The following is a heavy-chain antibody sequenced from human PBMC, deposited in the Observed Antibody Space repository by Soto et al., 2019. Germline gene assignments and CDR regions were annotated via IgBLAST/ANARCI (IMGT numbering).Heavy chain of an antibody. V-gene: IGHV3-23*01. CDR2: SSGSGGST. Sequence: PVGPLRVSWSASGLSFGSYGRSWVHQAQGKGLEWVSASSGSGGSTYYADSVKGRFTISRDNSKNTLYLQMNSLRAEDTAVYYCAKDSSESSSWYTRFYPAFDIWGQRTIVTVSS. D-gene: IGHD6-13*01. CDR1: GLSFGSYG. CDR3: AKDSSESSSWYTRFYPAFDI. J-gene: IGHJ3*02.